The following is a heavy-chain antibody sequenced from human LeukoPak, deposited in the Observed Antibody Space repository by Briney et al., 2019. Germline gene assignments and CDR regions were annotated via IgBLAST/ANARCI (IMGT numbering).Heavy chain of an antibody. D-gene: IGHD3-10*01. CDR2: FDPEDGET. CDR3: ATPHYYGSGSYYPPGDY. J-gene: IGHJ4*02. Sequence: ASVKVSCKVSGYTLTELSMHWVRQAPGKGLEWMGGFDPEDGETIYAQKFQGRVTMTEDTSTDTAYMEPSSLRSEDTAVYYCATPHYYGSGSYYPPGDYWGQGTLVTVSS. V-gene: IGHV1-24*01. CDR1: GYTLTELS.